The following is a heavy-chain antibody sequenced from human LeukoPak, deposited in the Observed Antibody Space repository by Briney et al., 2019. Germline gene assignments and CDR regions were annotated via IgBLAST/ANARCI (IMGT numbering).Heavy chain of an antibody. Sequence: PSETLSLTCAVYGGSFSGYYWSWIRQPPGKGLEWIGEINHSGSTNYNPSLKSRVTISVDTSKNQFSLKLSSVTAADTAVYYCARLGRWLQHEAPFDYWGQGTLVTVSS. CDR2: INHSGST. D-gene: IGHD5-24*01. CDR3: ARLGRWLQHEAPFDY. V-gene: IGHV4-34*01. J-gene: IGHJ4*02. CDR1: GGSFSGYY.